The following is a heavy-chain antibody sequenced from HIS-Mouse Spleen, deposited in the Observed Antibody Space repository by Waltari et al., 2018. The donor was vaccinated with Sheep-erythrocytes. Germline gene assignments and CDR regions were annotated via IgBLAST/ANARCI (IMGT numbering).Heavy chain of an antibody. CDR3: ARVASGATFDY. V-gene: IGHV3-21*01. D-gene: IGHD1-26*01. J-gene: IGHJ4*02. CDR2: ISSSSYI. Sequence: EVQLVESGGGLVKPGGSLRLSCAASGFTFSSYSMNWVGQAPGKGGEWFSCISSSSYIYYADSVKGRFTISRDNAKNSLYLQMNSLRAEDTAVYYCARVASGATFDYWGQGTLVTVSS. CDR1: GFTFSSYS.